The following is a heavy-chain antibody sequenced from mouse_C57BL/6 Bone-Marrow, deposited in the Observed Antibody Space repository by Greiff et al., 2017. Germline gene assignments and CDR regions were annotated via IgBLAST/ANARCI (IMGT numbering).Heavy chain of an antibody. CDR1: GFYIKNTY. CDR2: IDPANGNT. CDR3: ARPLVITTRGCDY. D-gene: IGHD1-1*01. V-gene: IGHV14-3*01. Sequence: VQLKESVAELVRPGASVKLSCTASGFYIKNTYMHWVKQRPEQGLEWLGRIDPANGNTQYAPKFQGKATITADTSSNTAYLQLSSLTSEDTAIYYCARPLVITTRGCDYWGQGTTLTVSS. J-gene: IGHJ2*01.